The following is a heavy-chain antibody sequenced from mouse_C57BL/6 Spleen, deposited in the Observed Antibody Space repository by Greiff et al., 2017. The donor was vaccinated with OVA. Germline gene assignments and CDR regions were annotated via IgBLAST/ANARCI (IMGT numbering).Heavy chain of an antibody. CDR1: GYTFTDYY. V-gene: IGHV1-26*01. J-gene: IGHJ2*01. D-gene: IGHD3-2*02. CDR3: ARYDSSVLDY. Sequence: VQLQQSGPELVKPGASVKISCKASGYTFTDYYMNWVKQSHGKSLEWIGDINPNNGGTSYNQKFKGKATLTVDKSSSTAYMELRSLTSEDSAVYYCARYDSSVLDYWGQGTTLTVSS. CDR2: INPNNGGT.